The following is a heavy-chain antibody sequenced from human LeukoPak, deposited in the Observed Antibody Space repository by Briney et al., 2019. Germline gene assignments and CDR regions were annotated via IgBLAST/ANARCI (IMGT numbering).Heavy chain of an antibody. CDR1: GDSVSSNSAA. Sequence: SQTLSLTCAISGDSVSSNSAAWNWIRQSPSRGLEWLGRTYYRSKRYNDYAVSVKSRITINPDTSKNQFSMQLNSVTAADTAVYYCARGGGPPLYGFGELSQRNWFDPWGQGTLVTVSS. J-gene: IGHJ5*02. CDR3: ARGGGPPLYGFGELSQRNWFDP. D-gene: IGHD3-10*01. CDR2: TYYRSKRYN. V-gene: IGHV6-1*01.